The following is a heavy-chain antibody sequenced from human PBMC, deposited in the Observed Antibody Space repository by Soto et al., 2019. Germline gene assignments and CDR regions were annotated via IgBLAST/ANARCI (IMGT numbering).Heavy chain of an antibody. J-gene: IGHJ6*02. D-gene: IGHD3-3*01. Sequence: RASVKVSCKASGYTFTSYGISWVRQAPGQGLEWMGWISAYNGNTNYAQKLQGRVTMTTDTSTSTAYMELRSLRSDDTAVYYCARFPSSSYYDFWSGPDYYYYYGMDVWGQGTTVTVSS. CDR1: GYTFTSYG. V-gene: IGHV1-18*01. CDR3: ARFPSSSYYDFWSGPDYYYYYGMDV. CDR2: ISAYNGNT.